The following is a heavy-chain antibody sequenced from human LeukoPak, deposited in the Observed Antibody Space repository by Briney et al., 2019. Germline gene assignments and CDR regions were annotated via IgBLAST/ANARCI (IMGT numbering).Heavy chain of an antibody. D-gene: IGHD3-9*01. V-gene: IGHV4-59*08. CDR1: GGSISSYY. CDR3: ARHRYDSLTGYYYYYGMDV. CDR2: IYYSGST. Sequence: PSETLSLTCTVSGGSISSYYWSWIRQPPGKGLEWIGYIYYSGSTNYNPSLKSRATISVDTSKNQFSLKLSSVTAADTAVYYCARHRYDSLTGYYYYYGMDVWGQGTTVTVSS. J-gene: IGHJ6*02.